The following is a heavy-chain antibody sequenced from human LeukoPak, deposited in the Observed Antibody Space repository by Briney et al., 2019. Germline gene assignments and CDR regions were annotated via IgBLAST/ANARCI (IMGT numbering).Heavy chain of an antibody. CDR2: MNPNSGNT. Sequence: ASVKVSFKASGYTFTSDDINWGRQAPGQGLEWMGWMNPNSGNTGYAQKFQGRVTITRNTSISTAYMELSSLISEDTAVYYGASGPAELLLNYWGQGTLVTVSS. J-gene: IGHJ4*02. V-gene: IGHV1-8*01. D-gene: IGHD1-26*01. CDR1: GYTFTSDD. CDR3: ASGPAELLLNY.